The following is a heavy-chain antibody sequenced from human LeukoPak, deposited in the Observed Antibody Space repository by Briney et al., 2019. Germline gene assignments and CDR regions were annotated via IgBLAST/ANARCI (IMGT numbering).Heavy chain of an antibody. Sequence: SGTLSLTCTVSGGSISSYQWSWIRQPAGKGLEWIGRIFASGSNNYNPSLKSRVTMSVDTSKNQFSLKLISVTAADTAVYYCARDGSSWPFFDSWGQGTLVTVSS. CDR1: GGSISSYQ. J-gene: IGHJ4*02. CDR2: IFASGSN. CDR3: ARDGSSWPFFDS. V-gene: IGHV4-4*07. D-gene: IGHD6-13*01.